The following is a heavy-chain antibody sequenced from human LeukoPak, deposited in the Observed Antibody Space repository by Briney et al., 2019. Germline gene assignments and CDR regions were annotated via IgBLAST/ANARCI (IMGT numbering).Heavy chain of an antibody. CDR3: AMASGSYYGNFDY. J-gene: IGHJ4*02. CDR1: GGTFSSYA. D-gene: IGHD1-26*01. V-gene: IGHV1-69*13. Sequence: SVKVSCKASGGTFSSYAISWVRQAPGQGLEWMGGIIPIFGTANYAQKFQGRVTITADESTSTAYMELSSLRSEDTAVYYCAMASGSYYGNFDYWGQGTLVTVSS. CDR2: IIPIFGTA.